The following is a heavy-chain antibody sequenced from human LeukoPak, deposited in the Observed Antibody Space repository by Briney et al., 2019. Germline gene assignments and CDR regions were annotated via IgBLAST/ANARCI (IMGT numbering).Heavy chain of an antibody. CDR2: INWNGGST. Sequence: GGSLRLSCAASGFTFDDYGMSWFRQAPGKGLEWVSGINWNGGSTGYADSVKGRFTISRDNSKNTLSLQMNSLRAEDTAVYYCARQRAAASYFDYWGQGTLVTVSS. CDR3: ARQRAAASYFDY. V-gene: IGHV3-20*04. D-gene: IGHD6-13*01. CDR1: GFTFDDYG. J-gene: IGHJ4*02.